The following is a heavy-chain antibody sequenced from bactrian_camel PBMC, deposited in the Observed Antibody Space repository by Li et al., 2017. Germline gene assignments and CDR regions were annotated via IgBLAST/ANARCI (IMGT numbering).Heavy chain of an antibody. CDR1: GFTLDDSD. V-gene: IGHV3S55*01. J-gene: IGHJ6*01. CDR3: AAGEFLSRVPPSVRWYLRSPQTLVT. Sequence: QLVESGGGLVQPGGSLKLTCTASGFTLDDSDMGWYRQVQGDECELVSAITTIGVTWYEDSVKGRFTISRDISKNTIDLQMSSLKPEDTAMYYCAAGEFLSRVPPSVRWYLRSPQTLVTGARGPRSPSP. D-gene: IGHD6*01. CDR2: ITTIGVT.